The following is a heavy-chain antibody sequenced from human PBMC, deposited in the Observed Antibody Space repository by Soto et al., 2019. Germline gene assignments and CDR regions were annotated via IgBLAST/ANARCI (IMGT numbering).Heavy chain of an antibody. D-gene: IGHD2-15*01. CDR2: ISSDGHHQ. V-gene: IGHV3-30*03. J-gene: IGHJ4*02. CDR1: GFTFNDYA. CDR3: SRGTYYPQGSGLHADY. Sequence: XESLLLSCATSGFTFNDYAMYWVRQAPGQGLEWVAMISSDGHHQFYVDNLRGRFTVSRDNSKNTLFLQMNSLRPEDTAVYYCSRGTYYPQGSGLHADYWGPGTVVTVSS.